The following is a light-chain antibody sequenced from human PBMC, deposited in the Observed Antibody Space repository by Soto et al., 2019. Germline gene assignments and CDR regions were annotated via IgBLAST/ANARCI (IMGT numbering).Light chain of an antibody. CDR3: QQTYTSVAP. CDR1: QRVDSY. J-gene: IGKJ1*01. Sequence: DIQVTQSPSSLSASVGDSVTLSCQTSQRVDSYIHWYQHQSGKPPKLLIYAASTLQDGVPSRFSGGGSGTAFSLIITGLQPGDSATYYCQQTYTSVAPFGQGTKV. V-gene: IGKV1-39*01. CDR2: AAS.